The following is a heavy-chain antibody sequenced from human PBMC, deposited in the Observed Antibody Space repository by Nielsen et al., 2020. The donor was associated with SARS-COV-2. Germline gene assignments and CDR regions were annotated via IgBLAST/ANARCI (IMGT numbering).Heavy chain of an antibody. V-gene: IGHV1-3*01. J-gene: IGHJ4*02. CDR3: ARGLGGYVAIDY. Sequence: ASVKVSCKASGFVLTYYAVHWVRQAPGQGLEWVGWINPGNGDTKYSQKFQGRVSLTRDTPATPAYMELRRLRSDDTAMYYCARGLGGYVAIDYWGQGTLVTVSS. CDR1: GFVLTYYA. CDR2: INPGNGDT. D-gene: IGHD5-12*01.